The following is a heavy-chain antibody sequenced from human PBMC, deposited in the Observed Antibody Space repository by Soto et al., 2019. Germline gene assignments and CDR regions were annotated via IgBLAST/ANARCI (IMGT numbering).Heavy chain of an antibody. J-gene: IGHJ4*02. CDR2: IYPGDSDT. Sequence: GESLKISCKGSGHIFSNYWIGWVRQMPGKGLEWMGIIYPGDSDTRYSPSLQGQVTITVDKSINTAYLQWSRLKASDTAIYYCARQIYDSDSGPNFQYYFDSWGQGTLVTVS. CDR1: GHIFSNYW. V-gene: IGHV5-51*01. D-gene: IGHD3-22*01. CDR3: ARQIYDSDSGPNFQYYFDS.